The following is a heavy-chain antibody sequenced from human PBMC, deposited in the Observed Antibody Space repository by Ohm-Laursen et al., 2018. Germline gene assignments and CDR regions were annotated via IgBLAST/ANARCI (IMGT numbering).Heavy chain of an antibody. Sequence: SLRLSCTASGFTLNSHWMHWVRQAPGKGLVWVSNIKTDGSSLDYVDSVRGRFTISRDNAKNSLYLQMNSLRAEDTAVYYCARVSRGTLQSPWGQGTLVTVSS. V-gene: IGHV3-74*01. CDR3: ARVSRGTLQSP. D-gene: IGHD5-24*01. J-gene: IGHJ5*02. CDR2: IKTDGSSL. CDR1: GFTLNSHW.